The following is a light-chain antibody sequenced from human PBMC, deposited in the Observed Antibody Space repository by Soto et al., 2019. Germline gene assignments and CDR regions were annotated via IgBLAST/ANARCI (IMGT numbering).Light chain of an antibody. CDR1: QSVSSSY. CDR2: GAS. Sequence: EIVLTQSPGTLSLSPGERATLSCRASQSVSSSYLAWYQQKPGQAPRLLTDGASSRATGIPDRVSGSGSETVFTLTISRLEPEDFAVYYCQQYGSSPFTFGPGTKVDI. CDR3: QQYGSSPFT. J-gene: IGKJ3*01. V-gene: IGKV3-20*01.